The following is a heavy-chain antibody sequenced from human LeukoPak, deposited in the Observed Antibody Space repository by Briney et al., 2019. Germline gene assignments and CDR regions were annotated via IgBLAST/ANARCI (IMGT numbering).Heavy chain of an antibody. CDR3: VRVDNGGNYFDY. CDR2: IYYSGST. CDR1: GGSISSNSYY. V-gene: IGHV4-39*07. Sequence: PSETLSLTCTVSGGSISSNSYYWGWIRQPPGKGLEWIGNIYYSGSTYYNPSLKSRVTISLDTSKNQFSLKMSSVTAADTAVYYCVRVDNGGNYFDYWGQGTLVTVSS. D-gene: IGHD4-23*01. J-gene: IGHJ4*02.